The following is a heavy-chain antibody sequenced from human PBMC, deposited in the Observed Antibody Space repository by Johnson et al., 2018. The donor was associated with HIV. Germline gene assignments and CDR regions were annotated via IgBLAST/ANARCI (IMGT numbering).Heavy chain of an antibody. CDR3: ARSGRGTLTTVPDAFDI. Sequence: VQLVESGGVVVQPGGSLRLSCAASGFTFDDYAMHWVRQAPGKGLEWVSLISWDGGSTYYAASVKGRFTISRDNSTNSLYLKMNSLRAEDTAVYYCARSGRGTLTTVPDAFDIWGQGTMVTVSS. J-gene: IGHJ3*02. CDR2: ISWDGGST. CDR1: GFTFDDYA. V-gene: IGHV3-43D*03. D-gene: IGHD4-17*01.